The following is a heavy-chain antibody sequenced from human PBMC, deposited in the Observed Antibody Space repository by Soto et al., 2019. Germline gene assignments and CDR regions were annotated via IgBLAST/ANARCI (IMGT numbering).Heavy chain of an antibody. Sequence: LRLSCGASGFTFSSYGIHWVRQAPGKGLEWVALISYDGTDKYYADSVKGRFTISRDNSKNTLYLQMSSLGPEDTAVYYCVKERYAQLWLEDYGMDVWGQGTTVTVSS. J-gene: IGHJ6*02. CDR3: VKERYAQLWLEDYGMDV. CDR1: GFTFSSYG. D-gene: IGHD5-18*01. V-gene: IGHV3-30*18. CDR2: ISYDGTDK.